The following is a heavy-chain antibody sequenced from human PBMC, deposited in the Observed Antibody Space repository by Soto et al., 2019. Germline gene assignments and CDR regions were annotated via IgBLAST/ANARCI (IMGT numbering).Heavy chain of an antibody. CDR1: GFTFSSYA. CDR3: AKDQWGDFGYRGMDV. CDR2: ISGSGGST. D-gene: IGHD3-3*01. V-gene: IGHV3-23*01. J-gene: IGHJ6*02. Sequence: EVQLLESGGGLVQPGGSPRLSCAASGFTFSSYAMSWVRQAPGKGLEWVSAISGSGGSTYYADSVKGRFTISRDNSKNTLYLQMNSLRAEDTAVYYCAKDQWGDFGYRGMDVWGQGTTVTVSS.